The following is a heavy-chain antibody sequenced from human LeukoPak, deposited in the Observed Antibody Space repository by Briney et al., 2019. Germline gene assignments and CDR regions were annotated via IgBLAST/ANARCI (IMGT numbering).Heavy chain of an antibody. D-gene: IGHD6-19*01. CDR2: MNPNSGNT. CDR1: GYTLTSYD. J-gene: IGHJ6*03. V-gene: IGHV1-8*01. Sequence: ASVKVSCKASGYTLTSYDINWVRQATGQGLEWMGWMNPNSGNTGYAQKFQGRVTMTRNTSISTAYMELSSLRSEDTAVYYCARRPLAGTSPLYYYYYMDVWGKGTTVTVSS. CDR3: ARRPLAGTSPLYYYYYMDV.